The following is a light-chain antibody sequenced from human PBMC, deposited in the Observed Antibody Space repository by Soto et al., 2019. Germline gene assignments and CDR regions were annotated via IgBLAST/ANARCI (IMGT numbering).Light chain of an antibody. CDR2: GTS. Sequence: EIVLTQSPGTLSFSPLERASLXSMASQSVSSSYLAWYQQKPGQAPRLLIYGTSSRATGIPDRFSGSGSGTDFTLTISRLEPEDFAVYYCQQYGSSVWTFGQGTKVDIK. J-gene: IGKJ1*01. CDR3: QQYGSSVWT. CDR1: QSVSSSY. V-gene: IGKV3-20*01.